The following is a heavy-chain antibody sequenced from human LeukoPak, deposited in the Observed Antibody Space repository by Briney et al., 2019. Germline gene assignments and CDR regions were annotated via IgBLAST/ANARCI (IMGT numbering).Heavy chain of an antibody. CDR3: ARDLGRELDY. D-gene: IGHD1-26*01. CDR2: IYYSGSGST. J-gene: IGHJ4*02. Sequence: SETLSLTCTVSGASISSYYWGWIRQSPGKGLEWIAYIYYSGSGSTDYNPSLKSRVTISVDTSKNQLSLKVSSVTAADTAIYYCARDLGRELDYWGQGTLVTVSS. V-gene: IGHV4-59*01. CDR1: GASISSYY.